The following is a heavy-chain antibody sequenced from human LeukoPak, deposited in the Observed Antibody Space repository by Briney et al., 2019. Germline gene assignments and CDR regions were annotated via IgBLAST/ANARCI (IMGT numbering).Heavy chain of an antibody. CDR2: IYSSGST. V-gene: IGHV4-39*01. D-gene: IGHD1-26*01. CDR3: AKSGGYGLIDY. Sequence: NASETLSLICTVSGASISGSGYYWGWIRQPPGKGLEWIGSIYSSGSTYYNASLQSRVTISIETSKNQISLRLNSVTAADTAMYYCAKSGGYGLIDYWGQGTLVTVSS. J-gene: IGHJ4*02. CDR1: GASISGSGYY.